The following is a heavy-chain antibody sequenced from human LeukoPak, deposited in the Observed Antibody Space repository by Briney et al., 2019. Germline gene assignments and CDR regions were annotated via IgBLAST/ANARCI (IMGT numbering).Heavy chain of an antibody. J-gene: IGHJ5*02. Sequence: TSETLSLTCTVSGGSISSYYWSWLRQPPGKGLEWLGYIYYSGSTNYNPSLKSRVTISVDTSKNQFSLKLSSVTAADTAVYYCARGAPYSSSWYGVRANWFDPWGQGTLVTVSS. CDR2: IYYSGST. CDR1: GGSISSYY. V-gene: IGHV4-59*01. CDR3: ARGAPYSSSWYGVRANWFDP. D-gene: IGHD6-13*01.